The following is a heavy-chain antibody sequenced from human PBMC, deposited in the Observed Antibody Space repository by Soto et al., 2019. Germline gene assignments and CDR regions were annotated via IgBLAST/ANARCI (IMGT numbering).Heavy chain of an antibody. V-gene: IGHV3-23*01. Sequence: EVQLLESGGGLVQPGGSLRLSCAASGFTFSSYAMSWVRQAPGKGLEWVSAISGSGGSTYYADSVKGRFTISRDNSKNTLYLQMNSLRAEDTGVYYCANGGYCSGGSCYLLDYWGQGTLVTVSS. CDR1: GFTFSSYA. D-gene: IGHD2-15*01. CDR2: ISGSGGST. CDR3: ANGGYCSGGSCYLLDY. J-gene: IGHJ4*02.